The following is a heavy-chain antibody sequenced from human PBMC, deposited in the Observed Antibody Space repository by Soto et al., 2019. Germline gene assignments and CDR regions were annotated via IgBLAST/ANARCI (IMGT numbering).Heavy chain of an antibody. J-gene: IGHJ4*02. CDR1: GYTFTNFA. V-gene: IGHV1-3*01. D-gene: IGHD2-21*02. CDR3: ARSFVVVTDFDY. CDR2: INAGNGDT. Sequence: GASVKVSCKASGYTFTNFAMHWVRQAPGQRLEWMGWINAGNGDTKYSQKFQGRVSITRDTSASTAYMELSSLRSEDTAVYYCARSFVVVTDFDYWGQGTMVTVSS.